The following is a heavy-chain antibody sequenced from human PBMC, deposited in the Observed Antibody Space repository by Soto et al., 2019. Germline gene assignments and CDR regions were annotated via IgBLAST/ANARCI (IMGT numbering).Heavy chain of an antibody. V-gene: IGHV3-9*01. J-gene: IGHJ4*02. CDR1: GFTFDDYA. CDR3: GKGLSIAAIDY. CDR2: ITWNSVRV. Sequence: EVQLVESGGGLVQPGRSLRLSCTASGFTFDDYALHWVRQAPGKGLEWVSGITWNSVRVDYADSVKGRFTISRDNARNSLYLQMNSLRAEDTALYFCGKGLSIAAIDYWGQGTLVTVSS. D-gene: IGHD6-13*01.